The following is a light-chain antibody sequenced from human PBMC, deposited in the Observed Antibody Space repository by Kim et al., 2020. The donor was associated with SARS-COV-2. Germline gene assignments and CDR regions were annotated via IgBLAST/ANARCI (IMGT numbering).Light chain of an antibody. CDR3: QVWDRSSDQVL. J-gene: IGLJ2*01. CDR2: YDN. V-gene: IGLV3-21*04. CDR1: NIGSEY. Sequence: APGKTATITCGGDNIGSEYVRWYQQKPGQAPVLVIHYDNGRPSGIPDRFSGSKSGNTATLTISGVEAGDEADYYCQVWDRSSDQVLFGGGTQLTVL.